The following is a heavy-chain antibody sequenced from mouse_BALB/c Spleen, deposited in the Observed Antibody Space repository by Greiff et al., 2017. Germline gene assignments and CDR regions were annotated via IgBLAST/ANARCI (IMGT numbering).Heavy chain of an antibody. J-gene: IGHJ1*01. D-gene: IGHD2-4*01. Sequence: EVQLVESGGGLVQPGGSMKLSCVASGFTFSNYWMNWVRQSPEKGLEWVAEIRLKSNNYATHYAESVKGRFTISRDDSKSSVYLQMNNLRAEDTGIYYCTSTMITYWYFDVWGAGTTVTVSS. V-gene: IGHV6-6*02. CDR1: GFTFSNYW. CDR2: IRLKSNNYAT. CDR3: TSTMITYWYFDV.